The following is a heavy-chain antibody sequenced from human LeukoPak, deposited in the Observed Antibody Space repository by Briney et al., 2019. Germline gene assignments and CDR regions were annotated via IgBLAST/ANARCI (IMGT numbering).Heavy chain of an antibody. J-gene: IGHJ4*02. Sequence: KASQTLSLTCTVSGGSISSGSYYWSWIRQPAGKVLEWIGRIYNSGSTNYNPSLKSRVTISVETSKNQFSLKLSSVTAADTAVYYCARLRYYYDSSGYYRDYWGQGTLVTVSS. CDR1: GGSISSGSYY. D-gene: IGHD3-22*01. V-gene: IGHV4-61*02. CDR2: IYNSGST. CDR3: ARLRYYYDSSGYYRDY.